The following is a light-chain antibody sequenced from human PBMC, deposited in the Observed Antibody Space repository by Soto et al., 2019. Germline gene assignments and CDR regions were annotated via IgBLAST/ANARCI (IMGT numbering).Light chain of an antibody. CDR3: QQYGSSPRT. CDR1: QSVSSN. J-gene: IGKJ1*01. Sequence: EIVLTQSPGTLSLSPGERATPSCRASQSVSSNLAWYQQKPGQAPRLLIYGTSSRATGIPDRFSGSGSGTDFTLTISRLEPEDFAVYYCQQYGSSPRTFGQGTKVDIK. V-gene: IGKV3-20*01. CDR2: GTS.